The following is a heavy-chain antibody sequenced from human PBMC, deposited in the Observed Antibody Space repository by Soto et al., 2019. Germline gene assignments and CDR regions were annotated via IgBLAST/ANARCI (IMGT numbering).Heavy chain of an antibody. CDR3: AKEASRSRHYGMDV. CDR1: GFTFSSYG. J-gene: IGHJ6*02. D-gene: IGHD6-6*01. CDR2: ISYDGSNK. Sequence: PGGSLRLSCAASGFTFSSYGMPWVRQAPGKGLEWVAVISYDGSNKYYADSVKGRFTISRDNSKNTLYLQMNSLRAEDTAVYYCAKEASRSRHYGMDVWGQGPTVTVSS. V-gene: IGHV3-30*18.